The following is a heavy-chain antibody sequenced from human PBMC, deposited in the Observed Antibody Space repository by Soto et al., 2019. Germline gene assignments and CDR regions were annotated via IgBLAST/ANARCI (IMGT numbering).Heavy chain of an antibody. Sequence: GASAKLSCEARGDTHTSSYMHWLRQATGQGLEWMGIINPSGGSTSYAQKFQGRVTMTRDTSTSTVYMELSSLRSEDTAVYYCARMGRGAFDIWGQGTMVTVSS. D-gene: IGHD3-10*01. J-gene: IGHJ3*02. CDR3: ARMGRGAFDI. V-gene: IGHV1-46*01. CDR1: GDTHTSSY. CDR2: INPSGGST.